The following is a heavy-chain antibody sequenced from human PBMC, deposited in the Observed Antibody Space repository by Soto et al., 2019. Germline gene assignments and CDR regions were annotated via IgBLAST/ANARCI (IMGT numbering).Heavy chain of an antibody. CDR1: GGTFSSYT. CDR3: ARGEGCSSTSCYSDYYYYGMDV. D-gene: IGHD2-2*01. CDR2: IIPILGIA. V-gene: IGHV1-69*02. J-gene: IGHJ6*02. Sequence: QVQLVQSGAEVKKPGSSVKVSCKASGGTFSSYTISWVRQAPGQGLEWMGRIIPILGIANYAQKFQGRVTITADKSTSTAYMELSRLRSEDTAVYYCARGEGCSSTSCYSDYYYYGMDVWGQGTTVTVSS.